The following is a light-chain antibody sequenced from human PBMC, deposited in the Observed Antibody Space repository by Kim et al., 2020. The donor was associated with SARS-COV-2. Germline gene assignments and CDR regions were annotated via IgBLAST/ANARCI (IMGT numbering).Light chain of an antibody. V-gene: IGKV3-11*01. J-gene: IGKJ5*01. CDR3: HQHSNWPLT. CDR1: QSVSDF. Sequence: DIVLTQSPATLSLSPGEGATLSCRASQSVSDFLAWYQHKPGQAPRLLIYDASNRATGIPARFSGSGSGTDFTLTISSLEPEDFAVYYCHQHSNWPLTFGQGTRLEIK. CDR2: DAS.